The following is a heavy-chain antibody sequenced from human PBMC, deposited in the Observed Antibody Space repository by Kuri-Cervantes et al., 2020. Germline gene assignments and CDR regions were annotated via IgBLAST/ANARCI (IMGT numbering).Heavy chain of an antibody. CDR2: INPNSGGT. Sequence: ASVKVSCKASGYTFTGYYMHWVRQAPGQGLEWMGWINPNSGGTNYAQKFQGRVTMTRNTSISTAYMELSSLRSEDTAVYYCARGLTDYYDSSGYGVYWYFDLWGRGTLVTVSS. CDR3: ARGLTDYYDSSGYGVYWYFDL. D-gene: IGHD3-22*01. J-gene: IGHJ2*01. CDR1: GYTFTGYY. V-gene: IGHV1-2*02.